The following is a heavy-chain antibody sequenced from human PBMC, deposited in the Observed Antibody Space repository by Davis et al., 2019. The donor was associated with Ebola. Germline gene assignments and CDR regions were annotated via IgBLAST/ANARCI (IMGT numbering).Heavy chain of an antibody. CDR2: IYYSGST. CDR3: ARAPYRGYVFDY. CDR1: GGSTSSYY. D-gene: IGHD5-12*01. J-gene: IGHJ4*02. V-gene: IGHV4-59*08. Sequence: MPSETLSLTCTVSGGSTSSYYWSRIRQPPGKGLEWIGYIYYSGSTNYNPSLKSRVTISVDTSKNQFSLKLSSVTAADTAVYYCARAPYRGYVFDYWGQGTLVTVSS.